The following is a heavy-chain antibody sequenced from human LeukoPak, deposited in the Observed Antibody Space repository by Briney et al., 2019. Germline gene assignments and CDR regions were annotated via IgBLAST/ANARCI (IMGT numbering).Heavy chain of an antibody. CDR1: GFIFSSYS. Sequence: GGSLRLSCAASGFIFSSYSMNWVRQAPGKGLEWGSSISFSGTYIYYADSLKGRITISRDNARRSLVVQMNSLRAEDTAVYYCARRASTGRGHSYGLDYWGQGTLVTVSS. D-gene: IGHD5-18*01. CDR2: ISFSGTYI. CDR3: ARRASTGRGHSYGLDY. V-gene: IGHV3-21*01. J-gene: IGHJ4*02.